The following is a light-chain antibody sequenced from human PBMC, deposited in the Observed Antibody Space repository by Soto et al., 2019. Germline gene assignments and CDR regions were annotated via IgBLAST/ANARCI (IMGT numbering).Light chain of an antibody. CDR3: QQYYSTLIT. CDR2: WAS. V-gene: IGKV4-1*01. Sequence: DIALTQSPDSLALSLGERATMNCKSSQSVLYSSYNKSYLAWYQVKPGRPPKLLFSWASTRESGVPDRFSGSGSWTDFTLTIRSLQAEDGAVYYCQQYYSTLITFGQGTRLEIK. J-gene: IGKJ5*01. CDR1: QSVLYSSYNKSY.